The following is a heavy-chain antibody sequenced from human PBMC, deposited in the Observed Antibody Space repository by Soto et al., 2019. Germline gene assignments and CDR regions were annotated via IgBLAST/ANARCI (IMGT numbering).Heavy chain of an antibody. J-gene: IGHJ4*02. Sequence: QITLKYTGHTLVKPTQTLTLTCTFPGFSLTTSAVVVGWIRQPPGQALEWLAVIYWDDDKRYSSSLKSRLTITKDTYKNQVVLTLTSLDPVDTATYYCAHHPYCGLGSYSFDYWGQGTLLTASS. CDR2: IYWDDDK. D-gene: IGHD3-10*01. V-gene: IGHV2-5*02. CDR3: AHHPYCGLGSYSFDY. CDR1: GFSLTTSAVV.